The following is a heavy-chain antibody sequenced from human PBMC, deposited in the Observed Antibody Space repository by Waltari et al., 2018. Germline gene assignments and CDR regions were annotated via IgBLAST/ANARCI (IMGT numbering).Heavy chain of an antibody. J-gene: IGHJ4*02. CDR1: GYTFIGYA. Sequence: LVQSGAEVKKPGASVKVSCKASGYTFIGYAILWVRQAPGQGLEWMGRINPKNGDTHYAQNFQGRVALTTDTSTNTAFMELQRLRSDDTAVYYCLRDSSGSHFDYWGQGTLVTVSS. D-gene: IGHD3-22*01. CDR2: INPKNGDT. V-gene: IGHV1-2*06. CDR3: LRDSSGSHFDY.